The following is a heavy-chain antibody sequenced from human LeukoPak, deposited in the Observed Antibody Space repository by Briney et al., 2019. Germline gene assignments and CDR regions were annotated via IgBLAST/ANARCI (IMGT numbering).Heavy chain of an antibody. CDR1: GFTFSSYG. Sequence: GGSLRLSCAASGFTFSSYGMRWVRQAPGKGLEWVAVISYDGSNKYYADSVKGRFTISRDNSKNTLYLQMNSLRAEDTAVYYCAKDGIAYYDFWSGPYYYGMDVWGQGTTVTVSS. CDR3: AKDGIAYYDFWSGPYYYGMDV. D-gene: IGHD3-3*01. J-gene: IGHJ6*02. V-gene: IGHV3-30*18. CDR2: ISYDGSNK.